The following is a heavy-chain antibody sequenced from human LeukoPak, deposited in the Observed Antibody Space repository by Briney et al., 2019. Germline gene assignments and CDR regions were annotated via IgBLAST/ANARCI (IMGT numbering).Heavy chain of an antibody. CDR2: ISGSSSYI. V-gene: IGHV3-21*01. D-gene: IGHD3-22*01. J-gene: IGHJ6*02. CDR3: ARDIPHYYDSSGYTMGYYYGMDV. CDR1: GFTFSSYS. Sequence: GGSLRLSCAASGFTFSSYSMNWVRQAPGKGLEWVSSISGSSSYIYYADSVKGRFTISRDNAKNSLYLQMNSLRAEDTAVYYCARDIPHYYDSSGYTMGYYYGMDVWGQGTTVTVSS.